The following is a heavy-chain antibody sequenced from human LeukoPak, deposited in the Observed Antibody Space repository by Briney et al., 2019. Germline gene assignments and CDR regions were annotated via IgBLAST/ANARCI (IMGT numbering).Heavy chain of an antibody. Sequence: EGSLRLSCAASGFTFSSYSMNWVRQAPGKGLEWVSYISSSSSTIYYADSVKGRFTISRDNAKNSLYLQMNSLRAEDTAVYYCARATVVKAPDYWGQGTLVTVSS. J-gene: IGHJ4*02. CDR2: ISSSSSTI. CDR1: GFTFSSYS. CDR3: ARATVVKAPDY. V-gene: IGHV3-48*01. D-gene: IGHD4-23*01.